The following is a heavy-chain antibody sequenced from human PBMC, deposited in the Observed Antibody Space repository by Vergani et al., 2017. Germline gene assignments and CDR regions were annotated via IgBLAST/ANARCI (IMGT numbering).Heavy chain of an antibody. CDR3: AHLATVTPPYYYYYMDV. V-gene: IGHV2-5*02. CDR1: GFSLSTSGVG. CDR2: IYWDDDK. D-gene: IGHD4-17*01. Sequence: QITLKESGPTLVKPTQTLTLTCTFSGFSLSTSGVGVGWIRQPPGKALEWLALIYWDDDKRYSPSLKSRLTITKDTSKNQVVLTMTNMGPVDTATDYCAHLATVTPPYYYYYMDVGGKGPRSPSP. J-gene: IGHJ6*03.